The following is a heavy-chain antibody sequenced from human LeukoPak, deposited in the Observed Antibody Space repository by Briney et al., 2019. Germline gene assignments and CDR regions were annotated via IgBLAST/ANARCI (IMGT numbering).Heavy chain of an antibody. V-gene: IGHV3-23*01. CDR3: AKNRGIYDAFDI. Sequence: GGSLRLSCAASRFTFSSYAMTWVRQAPGKGLEWVSTISGGGDSTYYAGSVKGRFTISRDNSKNTVSQQVTSQRAEDTATYYCAKNRGIYDAFDIWGQGTVVTVSS. J-gene: IGHJ3*02. CDR2: ISGGGDST. D-gene: IGHD3-3*02. CDR1: RFTFSSYA.